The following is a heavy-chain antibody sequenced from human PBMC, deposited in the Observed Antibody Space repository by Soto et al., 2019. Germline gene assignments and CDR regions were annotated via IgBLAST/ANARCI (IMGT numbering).Heavy chain of an antibody. Sequence: QLQLQESGPGLVKPSETLSLTCTVSGGSISSTSYYWGWIRQPPGKGLEWIGSIYYSGSTYYNPSLKRRVTISVDTSKNQFSLKLSSVTAADTAVYYCAIHDSGCSGGSCYSTYFDYWGQGTLVTVSS. V-gene: IGHV4-39*01. CDR3: AIHDSGCSGGSCYSTYFDY. D-gene: IGHD2-15*01. CDR1: GGSISSTSYY. J-gene: IGHJ4*02. CDR2: IYYSGST.